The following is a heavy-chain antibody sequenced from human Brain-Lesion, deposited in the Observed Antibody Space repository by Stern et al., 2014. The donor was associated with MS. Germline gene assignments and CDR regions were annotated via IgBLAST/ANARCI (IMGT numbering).Heavy chain of an antibody. CDR2: MNPYSGNT. D-gene: IGHD2-2*01. CDR1: GYTFSSYD. CDR3: ARAVRNQLLSEY. V-gene: IGHV1-8*01. Sequence: VQLVESGAEVKKPGASVKVSCKASGYTFSSYDITWVRQASGHGLEWMGWMNPYSGNTGYAQKFEGRVSMTSDPSISTVYMELTSLTSDDTAVYFCARAVRNQLLSEYWGQGTLVTVSS. J-gene: IGHJ4*02.